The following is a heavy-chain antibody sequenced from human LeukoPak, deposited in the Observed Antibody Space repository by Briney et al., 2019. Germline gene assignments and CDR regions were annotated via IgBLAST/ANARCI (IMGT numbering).Heavy chain of an antibody. CDR3: ARRGYCSSTSCYTFDY. D-gene: IGHD2-2*02. J-gene: IGHJ4*02. CDR2: IYYSGST. CDR1: GGSISSYY. Sequence: SETLSLTCTVSGGSISSYYWSWIRQPPGKGLEWIGYIYYSGSTNYNPSLKSRVTISVDTSKNQFSLKLSSVTAADTAAYYCARRGYCSSTSCYTFDYWGQGTLVTVSS. V-gene: IGHV4-59*01.